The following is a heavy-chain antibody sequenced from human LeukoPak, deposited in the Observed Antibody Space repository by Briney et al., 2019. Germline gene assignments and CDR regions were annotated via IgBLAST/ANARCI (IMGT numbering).Heavy chain of an antibody. Sequence: GGSLRLSCAASGFTFSSYAMSWVRQAPGKGLEWVSAISGSGGSTNYADSVKGRFTISRDNSKNTLYLQMNSLRAEDTAVYYCAKERKFTYYYDSSGYYDDAFDIWGQGTMVTVSS. J-gene: IGHJ3*02. CDR1: GFTFSSYA. D-gene: IGHD3-22*01. CDR3: AKERKFTYYYDSSGYYDDAFDI. CDR2: ISGSGGST. V-gene: IGHV3-23*01.